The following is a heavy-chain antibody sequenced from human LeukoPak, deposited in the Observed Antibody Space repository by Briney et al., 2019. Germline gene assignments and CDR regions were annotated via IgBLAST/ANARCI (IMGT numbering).Heavy chain of an antibody. D-gene: IGHD1-1*01. CDR1: GYTFTSYG. V-gene: IGHV1-18*01. CDR3: ARDPRSRQPSYDAFDI. CDR2: ISAYNSNT. J-gene: IGHJ3*02. Sequence: ASVKVSCKASGYTFTSYGISWVRQAPGQGLEWMGWISAYNSNTNYAQKVQGRVTMTTDTSTSTAYMELRSLRSDDTAVYYCARDPRSRQPSYDAFDIWGQGTMVTVSS.